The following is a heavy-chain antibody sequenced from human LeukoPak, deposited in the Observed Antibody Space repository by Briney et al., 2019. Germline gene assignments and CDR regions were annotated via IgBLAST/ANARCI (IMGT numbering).Heavy chain of an antibody. CDR1: GFTFSSYA. J-gene: IGHJ1*01. Sequence: GGSLRHSCAASGFTFSSYAMSWVRQAPGKGLEWVSAISGSGGSTYYADSVKGRFTISRDNSKNTLYLQMNSLRAEDTAVYYCAKDEDSTLGSGYYRAEYFQHWGQGTLVTVSS. CDR3: AKDEDSTLGSGYYRAEYFQH. D-gene: IGHD3-22*01. V-gene: IGHV3-23*01. CDR2: ISGSGGST.